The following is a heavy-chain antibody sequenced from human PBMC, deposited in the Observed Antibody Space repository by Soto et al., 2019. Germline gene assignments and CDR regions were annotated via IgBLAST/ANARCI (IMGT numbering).Heavy chain of an antibody. CDR3: AGYNWNYYFDP. V-gene: IGHV4-61*01. CDR2: IYHTGST. Sequence: SETLSLTCTVSGGSVRDGSYYWAWLRQPPGKGLEWIGHIYHTGSTIYNPSLKSRVTISIDTSKSQFSLNLNSMTAADTAVYYCAGYNWNYYFDPWGQGTLVTVSS. D-gene: IGHD1-7*01. CDR1: GGSVRDGSYY. J-gene: IGHJ5*02.